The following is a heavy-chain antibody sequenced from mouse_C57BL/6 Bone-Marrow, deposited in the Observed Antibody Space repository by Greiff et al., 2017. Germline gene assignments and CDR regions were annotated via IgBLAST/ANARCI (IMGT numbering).Heavy chain of an antibody. Sequence: EVKVVESGGGLVQSGRSLRLSCATSGFTFSDFYMEWVRQAPGKGLEWIAASRNKANDYTTEYSASVKGRFIVSRDTSQSILYLQMNALRAEDTAIYYCARDAHPYAMDYWGQGTSVTVYS. CDR2: SRNKANDYTT. J-gene: IGHJ4*01. V-gene: IGHV7-1*01. CDR3: ARDAHPYAMDY. CDR1: GFTFSDFY.